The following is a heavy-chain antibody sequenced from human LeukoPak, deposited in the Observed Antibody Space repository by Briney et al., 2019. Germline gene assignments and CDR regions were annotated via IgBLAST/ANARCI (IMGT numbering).Heavy chain of an antibody. CDR2: MNPNSGNT. CDR1: GYTFTSYD. Sequence: ASVKVSCKASGYTFTSYDINWVRQATGQGLEWMGWMNPNSGNTGYAQKFQGRVTMTRNTSISTAYMELSSLRSEDTAVYYCAKDEPTMVQGGSYYGMDVWGKGTTVTVSS. D-gene: IGHD3-10*01. J-gene: IGHJ6*04. CDR3: AKDEPTMVQGGSYYGMDV. V-gene: IGHV1-8*01.